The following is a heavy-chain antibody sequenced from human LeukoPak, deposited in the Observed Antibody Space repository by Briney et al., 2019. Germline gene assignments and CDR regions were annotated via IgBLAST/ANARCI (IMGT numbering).Heavy chain of an antibody. D-gene: IGHD6-19*01. V-gene: IGHV4-59*01. Sequence: SETLSLTCTVSGGSISTYYWVWIRQSSGKELEWIGYVSYSGNTNYNPSLKSRVTISVDTSKNQLSLKLSSMTAAGTAVYYCARAGYCSATSCQWVPLVWGQGTTVTVSS. CDR3: ARAGYCSATSCQWVPLV. J-gene: IGHJ6*02. CDR1: GGSISTYY. CDR2: VSYSGNT.